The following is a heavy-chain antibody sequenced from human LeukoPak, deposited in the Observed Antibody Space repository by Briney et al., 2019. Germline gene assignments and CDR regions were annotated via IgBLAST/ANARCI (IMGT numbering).Heavy chain of an antibody. CDR1: GFTFDDYG. Sequence: PGGSLRLSCAASGFTFDDYGMSWVRHAPGKGLEWVSGINWNGGSTGYADSVKGRFTISRDNAKNSLYLQMNSLRAEDTALYYCARSLYSSSWYGSDYWGQGTLVTVSS. CDR3: ARSLYSSSWYGSDY. V-gene: IGHV3-20*04. J-gene: IGHJ4*02. D-gene: IGHD6-13*01. CDR2: INWNGGST.